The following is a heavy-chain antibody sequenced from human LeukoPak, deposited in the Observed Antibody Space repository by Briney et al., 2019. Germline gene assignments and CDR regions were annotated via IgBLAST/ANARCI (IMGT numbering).Heavy chain of an antibody. CDR2: IYYTGST. V-gene: IGHV4-59*01. D-gene: IGHD3-9*01. CDR1: GGSISSYY. J-gene: IGHJ4*01. Sequence: SETLSLTCTVSGGSISSYYWSWIRQPPGKGLEWIGYIYYTGSTNYNPSLKSRVTISVDTSKNQFSLKLSSVIAADTAIFYCARARRYYDILTGYSPQPYYFDYWGHGTLVTVSS. CDR3: ARARRYYDILTGYSPQPYYFDY.